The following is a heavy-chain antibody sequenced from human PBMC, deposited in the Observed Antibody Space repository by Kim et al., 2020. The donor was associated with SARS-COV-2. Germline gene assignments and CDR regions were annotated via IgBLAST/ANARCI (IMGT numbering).Heavy chain of an antibody. V-gene: IGHV1-18*01. D-gene: IGHD6-19*01. CDR3: ARDSVYSSGENWFDP. Sequence: ASVKVSCKASGYTFTSYGISWVRQAPGQGLEWMGWISAYNGNTNSAQKVQGRVTMTTDTSTSTAYMELRSLRSDDTAVYYCARDSVYSSGENWFDPWGQGTLVTVSS. CDR2: ISAYNGNT. J-gene: IGHJ5*02. CDR1: GYTFTSYG.